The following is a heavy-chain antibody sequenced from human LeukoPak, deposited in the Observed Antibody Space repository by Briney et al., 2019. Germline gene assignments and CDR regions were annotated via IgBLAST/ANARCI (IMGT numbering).Heavy chain of an antibody. Sequence: GASVKVSCKASGYTFTSYDINWVRQATGQGREWMGWMNPNSGNTGYAQKFQGRVTMTRNTSISTAYMELSSLRSEDTAVYYCARVEVMTIFGVVIPLNYGMDVWGQGTTVTVSS. CDR2: MNPNSGNT. J-gene: IGHJ6*02. CDR3: ARVEVMTIFGVVIPLNYGMDV. D-gene: IGHD3-3*01. V-gene: IGHV1-8*01. CDR1: GYTFTSYD.